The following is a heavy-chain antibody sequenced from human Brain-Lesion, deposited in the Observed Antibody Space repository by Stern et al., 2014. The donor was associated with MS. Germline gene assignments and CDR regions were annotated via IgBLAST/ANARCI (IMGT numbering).Heavy chain of an antibody. V-gene: IGHV3-21*01. CDR2: IRLGTAYI. J-gene: IGHJ6*02. CDR3: ARVDCSGTNCFYYYYGMDV. Sequence: DQLVQSGGGLVKPGGSLRLSCEASGFTFNSYSMNWVRQAPGKGLEWVSSIRLGTAYIYYAYSVKGRFTISRDNSKNSLSLQMNTLRAEDTGVYYCARVDCSGTNCFYYYYGMDVWGQGTTVTVSS. CDR1: GFTFNSYS. D-gene: IGHD2-2*01.